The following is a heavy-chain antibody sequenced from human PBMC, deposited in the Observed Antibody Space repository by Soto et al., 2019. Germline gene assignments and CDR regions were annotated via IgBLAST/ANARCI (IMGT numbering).Heavy chain of an antibody. CDR1: GGSVGSGSDY. Sequence: SETLSLTCTVSGGSVGSGSDYWSWIRQPPGKGLEWIGHIYNSESTNYNPSLKSRVTISADTSKSQFSLKLTSMTAADTAVYFCARVKGYTYGYDPRYYFDYWGQGTVVTVSS. J-gene: IGHJ4*02. V-gene: IGHV4-61*01. CDR2: IYNSEST. D-gene: IGHD5-18*01. CDR3: ARVKGYTYGYDPRYYFDY.